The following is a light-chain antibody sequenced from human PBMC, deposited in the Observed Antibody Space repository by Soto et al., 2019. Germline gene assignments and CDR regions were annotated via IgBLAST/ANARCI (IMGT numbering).Light chain of an antibody. CDR3: KQYYKSFWT. CDR2: WAS. Sequence: DIVMTQSPDSLAVSLGERATINCKSSQSVLHSSNSKNYLAWYQQKPGQPPKLLIHWASTRESGVPDRFSGSGSGTDFTLTISSLQAEDVAVYYCKQYYKSFWTFGQGTKVEIK. J-gene: IGKJ1*01. CDR1: QSVLHSSNSKNY. V-gene: IGKV4-1*01.